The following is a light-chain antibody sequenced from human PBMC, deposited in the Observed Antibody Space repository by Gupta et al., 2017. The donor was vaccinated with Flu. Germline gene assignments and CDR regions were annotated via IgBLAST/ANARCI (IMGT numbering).Light chain of an antibody. J-gene: IGKJ1*01. Sequence: DLVMTPSPDSLALSLGGRATINCKDSQSLLVSSNNKNYLDWYQQKPGQAPQVLIYWASTRESGVPYRFSGSGSGTDFTFTISGLQPEDVALYYCQQYYATPPTFGQGTKVEIK. V-gene: IGKV4-1*01. CDR2: WAS. CDR3: QQYYATPPT. CDR1: QSLLVSSNNKNY.